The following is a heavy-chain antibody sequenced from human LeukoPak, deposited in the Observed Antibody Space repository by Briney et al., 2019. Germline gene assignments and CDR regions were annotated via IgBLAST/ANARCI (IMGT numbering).Heavy chain of an antibody. D-gene: IGHD6-13*01. Sequence: GASVKVSCKASGNTFTSYGISWVRQAPGQGLEWVGWISPYNGNTNYAQKLQGRVTLTTDTSTSTAYMELRSLRSDDTAVYYCARLYSSSCYRVDDYWGQGTLVTVSS. CDR1: GNTFTSYG. CDR2: ISPYNGNT. J-gene: IGHJ4*02. V-gene: IGHV1-18*01. CDR3: ARLYSSSCYRVDDY.